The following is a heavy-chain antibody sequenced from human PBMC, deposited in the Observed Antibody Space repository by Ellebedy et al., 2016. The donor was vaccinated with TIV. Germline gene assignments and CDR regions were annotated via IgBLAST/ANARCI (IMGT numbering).Heavy chain of an antibody. CDR2: ISSSGVST. CDR1: GFTFRNFA. J-gene: IGHJ4*02. Sequence: GESLKISCAASGFTFRNFAMTWVRQAPGKGLEWVPSISSSGVSTDYEDSVRGRVTISRDNSKNTLYLQMNSLRADDSAVYYCAKLDSSGYYYGRFDYWGQGTLVTVSS. CDR3: AKLDSSGYYYGRFDY. D-gene: IGHD3-22*01. V-gene: IGHV3-23*01.